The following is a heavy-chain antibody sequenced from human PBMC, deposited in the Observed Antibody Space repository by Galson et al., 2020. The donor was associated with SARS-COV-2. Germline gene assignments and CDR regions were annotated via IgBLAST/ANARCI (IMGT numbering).Heavy chain of an antibody. CDR1: GFTFSSYS. V-gene: IGHV3-21*01. CDR2: ISSSSSYI. Sequence: NSGGSLRLSCAASGFTFSSYSMNWVRQAPGKGLEWVPSISSSSSYIYYADSVKGRFTISRDNAKNSLYLQMNSLRAEDTAVYYCASPRGYSYGPFDYWGQGTLVTVSS. J-gene: IGHJ4*02. D-gene: IGHD5-18*01. CDR3: ASPRGYSYGPFDY.